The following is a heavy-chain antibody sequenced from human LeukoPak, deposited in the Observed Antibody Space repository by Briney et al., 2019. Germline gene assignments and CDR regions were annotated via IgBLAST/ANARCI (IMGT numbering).Heavy chain of an antibody. Sequence: GGSLRLSCAASGFTFSSYSMNWVRQAPGKGLEWVSSISSSSSYIYYADSVKGRFTISRDNSKNTLYLQMNSLRAEDTAVYYCARGPSHSSCYYYYFDYWGQGTLVTVSS. D-gene: IGHD3-22*01. J-gene: IGHJ4*02. CDR3: ARGPSHSSCYYYYFDY. CDR1: GFTFSSYS. CDR2: ISSSSSYI. V-gene: IGHV3-21*01.